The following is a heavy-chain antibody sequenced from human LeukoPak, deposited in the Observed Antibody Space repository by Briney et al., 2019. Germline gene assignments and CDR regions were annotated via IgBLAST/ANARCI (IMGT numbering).Heavy chain of an antibody. CDR3: ARVDTAMVLDY. D-gene: IGHD5-18*01. CDR2: IGTAGDT. CDR1: GFTFSSYD. Sequence: GGSLRLSCAASGFTFSSYDMHWVRQATGKGLEWVSAIGTAGDTYYPGSVKGQFTISRENAKNSLYLQMNSLRAEDTAVYYCARVDTAMVLDYWGQGTLVTVSS. J-gene: IGHJ4*02. V-gene: IGHV3-13*01.